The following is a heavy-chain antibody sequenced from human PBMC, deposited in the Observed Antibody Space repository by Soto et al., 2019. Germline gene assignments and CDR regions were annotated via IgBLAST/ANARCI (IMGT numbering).Heavy chain of an antibody. Sequence: QVQLQESGPGLVKPSETLSLTCTVSGGSISSYYWSWIRQPPGKGLEWIGYIYYSGSTNYNPSLKSRVTMSVDTSKNQFSLKLSSVTAADTAVYYCARDRWGTTRDYWGQGTLVTVSS. V-gene: IGHV4-59*01. CDR2: IYYSGST. CDR3: ARDRWGTTRDY. D-gene: IGHD1-7*01. CDR1: GGSISSYY. J-gene: IGHJ4*02.